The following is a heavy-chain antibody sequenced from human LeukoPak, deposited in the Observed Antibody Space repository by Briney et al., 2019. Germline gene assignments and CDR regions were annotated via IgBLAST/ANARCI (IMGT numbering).Heavy chain of an antibody. V-gene: IGHV1-69*13. D-gene: IGHD6-19*01. J-gene: IGHJ4*02. CDR3: ARSPSSGWYEGCFDY. CDR2: IIPIFGTA. CDR1: GGTFSSYA. Sequence: GASVKVSCKASGGTFSSYAISWVRQAPGQGLEWMGGIIPIFGTANYAQKFQGGVTITADESTSTAYMELSSLRSEDTAVYYCARSPSSGWYEGCFDYWGQGTLVTVSS.